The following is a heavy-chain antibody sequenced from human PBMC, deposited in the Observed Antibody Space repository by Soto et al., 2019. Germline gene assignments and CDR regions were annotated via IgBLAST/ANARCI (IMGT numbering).Heavy chain of an antibody. CDR1: GFSLSSGVG. J-gene: IGHJ5*02. V-gene: IGHV2-5*02. D-gene: IGHD3-10*01. CDR3: SYRHWLARGRGWFDP. Sequence: QITLKESGPTLVKPTETLTLTCTFSGFSLSSGVGVGWVRQPXGKALEWLAVIYWDNDKRSSPSLKSRLTITXXTXXXXXXLTXXXXXXXXXXXYYCSYRHWLARGRGWFDPWGPGTLVTVSS. CDR2: IYWDNDK.